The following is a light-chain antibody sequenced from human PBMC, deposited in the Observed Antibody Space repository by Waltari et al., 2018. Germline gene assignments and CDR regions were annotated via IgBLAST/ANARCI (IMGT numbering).Light chain of an antibody. CDR3: QQYSVYPIT. J-gene: IGKJ5*01. Sequence: AIQLTQSPSSLSASVGDRVTFTCRASQGINTALAWYQHKPGKAPKSLIYDVSNLESGVPSRFSGSESGTDFTLTISSLQPEDSATYYCQQYSVYPITFGQGTRLDIK. CDR1: QGINTA. V-gene: IGKV1-13*02. CDR2: DVS.